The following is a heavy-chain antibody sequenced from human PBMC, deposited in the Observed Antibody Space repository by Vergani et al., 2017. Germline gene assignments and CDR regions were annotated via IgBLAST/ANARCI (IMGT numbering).Heavy chain of an antibody. CDR3: TTPTKWELRYYFDY. CDR2: IKSDGSIT. Sequence: EVQLVESGGGLIHPGGSLRLSCEGSGFSFSGYWMHWVRQSPEKGLVWVSRIKSDGSITNYADSVKGRFTISRDNAKNTLYLEMNSLKTEDTAVYYCTTPTKWELRYYFDYWGQGTLVTVSS. V-gene: IGHV3-74*01. J-gene: IGHJ4*02. CDR1: GFSFSGYW. D-gene: IGHD3-9*01.